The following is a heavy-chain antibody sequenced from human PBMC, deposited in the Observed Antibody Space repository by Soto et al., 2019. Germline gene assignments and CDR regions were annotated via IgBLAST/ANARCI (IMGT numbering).Heavy chain of an antibody. V-gene: IGHV3-48*03. J-gene: IGHJ4*02. CDR1: GFTFSTYE. Sequence: PGGSLRLSCAASGFTFSTYEFNWVRQAPGRGLEWISYISVSGNIIKYAESVKGRFTISRDNAENSLHLHMSNLRVDDTALYFCVRDTMRASAAASLDYWGQGTRVTVS. CDR2: ISVSGNII. CDR3: VRDTMRASAAASLDY. D-gene: IGHD2-2*01.